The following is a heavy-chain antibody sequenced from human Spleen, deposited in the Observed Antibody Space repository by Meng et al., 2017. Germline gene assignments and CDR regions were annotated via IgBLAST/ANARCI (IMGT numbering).Heavy chain of an antibody. CDR1: GFTFSSYW. J-gene: IGHJ4*02. D-gene: IGHD3-3*01. CDR3: ARQPTYYDFWSGYYYFDY. Sequence: GGSLRLSCAASGFTFSSYWMSWVRQAPGKGLEWVANIKQDGSEKYYVDSVKGRFTISRDNAKNSLYLQMNSLRAEDTAVYYCARQPTYYDFWSGYYYFDYWGQGTLVTVSS. V-gene: IGHV3-7*01. CDR2: IKQDGSEK.